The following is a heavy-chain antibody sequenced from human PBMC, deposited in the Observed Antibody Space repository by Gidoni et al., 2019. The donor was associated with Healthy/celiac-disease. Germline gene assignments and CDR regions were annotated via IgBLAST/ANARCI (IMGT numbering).Heavy chain of an antibody. CDR1: GGSISRGGYY. CDR3: ARDQRYCSGGSCYPNWYFDL. D-gene: IGHD2-15*01. CDR2: IYYSGST. V-gene: IGHV4-31*03. Sequence: QVQLQESGPGLVKPSQTLSLTCTVSGGSISRGGYYWSWIRQHPGKGLEWIGYIYYSGSTYYNPSLKSRVTISVDTSKNQFSLKLSSVTAADTAVYYCARDQRYCSGGSCYPNWYFDLWGRGTLVTVSS. J-gene: IGHJ2*01.